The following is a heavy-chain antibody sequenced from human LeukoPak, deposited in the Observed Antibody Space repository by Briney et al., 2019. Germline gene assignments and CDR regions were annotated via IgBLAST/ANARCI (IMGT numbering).Heavy chain of an antibody. CDR2: IIPIFGTA. J-gene: IGHJ6*03. D-gene: IGHD2-2*01. CDR1: GGTFSSYA. V-gene: IGHV1-69*05. CDR3: ARERRGVVPAASAGYYYYYMDV. Sequence: ASVTVSCKASGGTFSSYAISWVRQAPGQGLEWMGGIIPIFGTANYAQKFQGRVTITTDESTSTAYMELSSLRSEDTAVYYCARERRGVVPAASAGYYYYYMDVWGKGTTVTVSS.